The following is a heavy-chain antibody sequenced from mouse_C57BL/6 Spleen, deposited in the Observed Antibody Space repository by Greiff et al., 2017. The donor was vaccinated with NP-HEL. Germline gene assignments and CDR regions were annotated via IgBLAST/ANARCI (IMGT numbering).Heavy chain of an antibody. J-gene: IGHJ3*01. CDR1: GFNIKDDY. D-gene: IGHD2-2*01. V-gene: IGHV14-4*01. Sequence: VQLQQSGAELVRPGASVKLSCTASGFNIKDDYMHWVKQRPEQGLEWIGWIDPENGDTEYASKFQGKATITADTSSNTAYLQLSSLTSEDTAVYYCTTYGYSFADWGQGTLVTVSA. CDR3: TTYGYSFAD. CDR2: IDPENGDT.